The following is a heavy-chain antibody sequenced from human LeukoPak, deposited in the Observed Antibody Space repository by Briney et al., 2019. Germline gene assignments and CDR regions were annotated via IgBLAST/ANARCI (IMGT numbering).Heavy chain of an antibody. J-gene: IGHJ5*02. CDR3: ARDIRGLSSSYNWFDP. V-gene: IGHV4-59*12. CDR2: IYYSGST. CDR1: GGSISSYY. Sequence: SETLSLTCTVSGGSISSYYWSWIRQPPGKGLEWIGYIYYSGSTNYNPSLKSRVTISVDTSKNQFSLKLSSVTAADTAVYYCARDIRGLSSSYNWFDPWGQGTLVTVSS. D-gene: IGHD6-6*01.